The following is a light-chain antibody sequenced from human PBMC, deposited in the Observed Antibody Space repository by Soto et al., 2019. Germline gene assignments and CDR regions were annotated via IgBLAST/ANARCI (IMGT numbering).Light chain of an antibody. J-gene: IGLJ1*01. V-gene: IGLV1-51*01. CDR2: DND. Sequence: QSVLTQPPSVSAAPGQTVTISCSGSSSNIGNNYVSWYQQLPGTAPKLLIYDNDKRPSGIPDRFSGSKSATSATLGITGRQTGDEADYYCASWDGSLNTFVFGTGTKLTVL. CDR1: SSNIGNNY. CDR3: ASWDGSLNTFV.